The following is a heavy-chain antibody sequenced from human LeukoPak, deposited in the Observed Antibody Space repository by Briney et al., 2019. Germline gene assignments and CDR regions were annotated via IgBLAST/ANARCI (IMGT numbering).Heavy chain of an antibody. CDR3: ARWTGTTEGYMDV. CDR2: IIPIFGTA. D-gene: IGHD1-1*01. J-gene: IGHJ6*03. V-gene: IGHV1-69*05. Sequence: GASVRVSCKASGGTFSSYAISWVRQAPGQGLEWMGGIIPIFGTANYAQKFQGGVTITTDESTSTAYMELSSLRSEDTAVYYCARWTGTTEGYMDVWGKGTTVTVSS. CDR1: GGTFSSYA.